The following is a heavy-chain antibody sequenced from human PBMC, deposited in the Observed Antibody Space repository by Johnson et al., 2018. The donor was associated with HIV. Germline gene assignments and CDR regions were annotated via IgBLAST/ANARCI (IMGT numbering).Heavy chain of an antibody. V-gene: IGHV3-74*02. J-gene: IGHJ3*02. CDR2: IISDVSSA. CDR3: FIAPDAFDI. CDR1: GFTFSPYW. D-gene: IGHD6-13*01. Sequence: VQLVESGGGVVQPGRSLRLSCAASGFTFSPYWMHWVRQAPGQGLVWVSRIISDVSSAIYTDSVTGRFTISRDNSKNTLYLQMNSLRAEDTAVYYCFIAPDAFDIWGQGTMVTVSS.